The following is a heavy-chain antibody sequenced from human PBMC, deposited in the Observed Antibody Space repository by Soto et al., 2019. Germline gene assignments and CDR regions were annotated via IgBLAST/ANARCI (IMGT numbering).Heavy chain of an antibody. D-gene: IGHD6-19*01. J-gene: IGHJ4*02. CDR1: GYTFTSYY. CDR2: INPSGGST. Sequence: ASVKVSCKASGYTFTSYYMHWVRQAPGQGLEWMGIINPSGGSTSYAQKFQGRVTMTRDTSTSTVYMELSSLRAEDTAVYYCARDPVPYSSGWLFDYWGQGTLVTVSS. V-gene: IGHV1-46*01. CDR3: ARDPVPYSSGWLFDY.